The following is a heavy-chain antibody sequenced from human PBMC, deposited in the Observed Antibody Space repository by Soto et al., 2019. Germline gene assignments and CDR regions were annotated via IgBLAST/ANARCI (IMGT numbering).Heavy chain of an antibody. V-gene: IGHV4-59*01. CDR1: GGSISSYY. CDR3: ARGEYGSGSYGSLDP. D-gene: IGHD3-10*01. CDR2: IYYSGST. J-gene: IGHJ5*02. Sequence: SETLSLTCTVSGGSISSYYWSWIRQPPGKGLEWIGYIYYSGSTNYNPSLKSRVTISVDTSKNQFSLRLSSVTAADTAVYYCARGEYGSGSYGSLDPWGQGTLVTVSS.